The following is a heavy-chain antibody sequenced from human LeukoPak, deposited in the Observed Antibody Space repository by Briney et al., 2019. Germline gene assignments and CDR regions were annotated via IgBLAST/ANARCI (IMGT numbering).Heavy chain of an antibody. J-gene: IGHJ5*02. V-gene: IGHV1-18*01. Sequence: GASVKVSCKASGYTLTSYGISWVRQAPGQGLEWMGWISAYNGNTNYAQKLQGRVTMTTDTSTSTAYMELRSLRSDDTAVYYCARVALRYFGGPGWFDPWGQGTLVTVSS. CDR2: ISAYNGNT. CDR1: GYTLTSYG. D-gene: IGHD3-9*01. CDR3: ARVALRYFGGPGWFDP.